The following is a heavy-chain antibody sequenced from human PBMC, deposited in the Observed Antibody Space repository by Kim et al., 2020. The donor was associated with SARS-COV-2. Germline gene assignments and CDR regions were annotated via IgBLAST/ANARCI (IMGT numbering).Heavy chain of an antibody. CDR1: GFTFDDYA. V-gene: IGHV3-43*02. Sequence: GGSLRLSCAASGFTFDDYAMHWVRQAPGKGLEWVSLISGDGGSTYYADSVKGRFTISRDNSKNSLYLQMNSLRTEDTALYYCAKDIYSSGWSYTYYYYYYGMDVWGQGTTVTVSS. D-gene: IGHD6-19*01. CDR3: AKDIYSSGWSYTYYYYYYGMDV. CDR2: ISGDGGST. J-gene: IGHJ6*02.